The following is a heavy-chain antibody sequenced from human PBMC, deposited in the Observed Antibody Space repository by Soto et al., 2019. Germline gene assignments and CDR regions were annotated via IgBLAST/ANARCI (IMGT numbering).Heavy chain of an antibody. V-gene: IGHV1-3*01. CDR1: GYTFTSYA. Sequence: QVQLVQSGAEVKKPGASVKVSCKASGYTFTSYAMHWVRQAPGQRLEWMGWINAGNGNTKYSQKFQGRVTITRDTAASTAYRELSSLRSEDTAVYYCARDEYCSSTSCYIYYYYGMDAWGQGTTVTVSS. D-gene: IGHD2-2*02. CDR3: ARDEYCSSTSCYIYYYYGMDA. CDR2: INAGNGNT. J-gene: IGHJ6*02.